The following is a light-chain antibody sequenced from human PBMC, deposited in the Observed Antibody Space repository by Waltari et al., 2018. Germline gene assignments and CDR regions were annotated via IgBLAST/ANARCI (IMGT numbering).Light chain of an antibody. Sequence: QSVLTQPPSASGTPGQRVTIPCSGSSSNIGSNTVNWYQQLPGTAPKLLIYSNNQRPSGVPDLFSGSKSGTSASLAISGLQSEDEADYYCAAWDDSLNGPHVVFGGGTKLTVL. CDR1: SSNIGSNT. CDR2: SNN. CDR3: AAWDDSLNGPHVV. V-gene: IGLV1-44*01. J-gene: IGLJ2*01.